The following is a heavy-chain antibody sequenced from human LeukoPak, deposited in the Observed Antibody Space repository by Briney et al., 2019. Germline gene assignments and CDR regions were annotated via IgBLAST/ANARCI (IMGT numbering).Heavy chain of an antibody. V-gene: IGHV5-51*01. J-gene: IGHJ4*02. Sequence: GAPLKISSKGSGSRFTSYWIGWVRQMPGKGLKWMGIIYPGDSDTSYSPSFQGQVTMSTDKSITTAYLQWSGLKATDTAMYYCPSLSGRVYVEYYFDYWGQGTLGTVS. CDR3: PSLSGRVYVEYYFDY. CDR2: IYPGDSDT. CDR1: GSRFTSYW. D-gene: IGHD6-13*01.